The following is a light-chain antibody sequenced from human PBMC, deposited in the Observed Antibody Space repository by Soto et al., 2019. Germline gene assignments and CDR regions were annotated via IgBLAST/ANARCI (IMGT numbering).Light chain of an antibody. J-gene: IGKJ1*01. CDR1: QSVSSF. CDR2: DAS. V-gene: IGKV3-11*01. Sequence: EIVLTQSPATLSLSPGERATLSCRASQSVSSFLGWYQQKPGQAPRLLIYDASNRAPGIPARFSGSGSGTYFPLTISSLEPEDFAVYYCQQRSSWTFGQGTKVEIK. CDR3: QQRSSWT.